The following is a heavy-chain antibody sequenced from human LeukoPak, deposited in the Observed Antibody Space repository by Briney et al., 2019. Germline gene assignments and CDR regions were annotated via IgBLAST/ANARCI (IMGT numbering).Heavy chain of an antibody. Sequence: GEPLKISCKGSGYSFTSYWIGWVGQMPGKGLEWMGIIYPGDSDTRYSPSFQGQVTISADKSISPAYLQWSSLKASDTAMYYCARRVYDFWSGHNLNFDYWGQGTLVTVSS. J-gene: IGHJ4*02. V-gene: IGHV5-51*01. D-gene: IGHD3-3*01. CDR3: ARRVYDFWSGHNLNFDY. CDR2: IYPGDSDT. CDR1: GYSFTSYW.